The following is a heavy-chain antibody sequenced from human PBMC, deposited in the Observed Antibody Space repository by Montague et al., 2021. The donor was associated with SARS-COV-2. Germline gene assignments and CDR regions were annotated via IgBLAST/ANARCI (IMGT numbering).Heavy chain of an antibody. Sequence: CAISGDSDAVIESRCNWDEQTPELQLQSKVVSCLMSEKKNYYAVSVKSRITINPDTSKNQISLQLNSVTPEDTAVYYCARTSASSDYWGQGTLVTVSS. CDR2: SCLMSEKKN. CDR1: GDSDAVIESR. J-gene: IGHJ4*02. CDR3: ARTSASSDY. D-gene: IGHD1-26*01. V-gene: IGHV6-1*01.